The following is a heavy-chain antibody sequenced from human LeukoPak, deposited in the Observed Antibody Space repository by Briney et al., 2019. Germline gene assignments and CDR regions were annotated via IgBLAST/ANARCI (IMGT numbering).Heavy chain of an antibody. V-gene: IGHV3-7*01. J-gene: IGHJ4*02. CDR2: IKDDGRQK. Sequence: QSGGSLRLSCAPSGFTLSRNWMTWVRQTPGKGLEWVASIKDDGRQKYYVDSVKGRFTVSRDNAKSSAYLQMDSLGVEDTALYYCARDASRGFDTWGQGTLVTVSS. CDR3: ARDASRGFDT. CDR1: GFTLSRNW. D-gene: IGHD5-24*01.